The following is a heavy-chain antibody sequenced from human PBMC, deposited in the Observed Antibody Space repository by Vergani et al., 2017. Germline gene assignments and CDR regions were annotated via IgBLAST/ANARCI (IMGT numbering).Heavy chain of an antibody. Sequence: EVQLVESGGGLVQPGGSLTLSCAASGFTFSSYSMNWVRPAPGKGLEWVSYISSSSSTIYYADSVKCRFTISRDNAKNSLYLQMNRLRAEDTAVYYCARDYRFTMVRDYDFDYWGQGTLVTVSS. J-gene: IGHJ4*02. CDR2: ISSSSSTI. V-gene: IGHV3-48*04. CDR3: ARDYRFTMVRDYDFDY. D-gene: IGHD3-10*01. CDR1: GFTFSSYS.